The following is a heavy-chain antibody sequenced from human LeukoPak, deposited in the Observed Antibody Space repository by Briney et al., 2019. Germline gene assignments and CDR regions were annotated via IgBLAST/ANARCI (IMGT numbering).Heavy chain of an antibody. J-gene: IGHJ5*01. CDR2: ISYDGNTQ. CDR1: GFIFSNYA. CDR3: VKPYPTLTTSSVLDT. Sequence: GGSLRLSRAASGFIFSNYAIHWVRQAPGKGLEWVAAISYDGNTQHYADPVKGRFTISRDNSKSKVYLQIDTLTIEDSAVYYCVKPYPTLTTSSVLDTWGQGTLVTVSS. D-gene: IGHD4-17*01. V-gene: IGHV3-30*18.